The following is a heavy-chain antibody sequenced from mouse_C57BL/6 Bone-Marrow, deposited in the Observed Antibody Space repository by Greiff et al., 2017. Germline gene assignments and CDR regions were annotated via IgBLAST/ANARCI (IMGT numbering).Heavy chain of an antibody. J-gene: IGHJ2*01. Sequence: QVQLQQSGAELARPGASVKLSCKASGYTFTSYGISWVKQRTGQGLEWIGEIYPRSGNTYYNEKFKGKATLTADKSSSTAYMELRSLTSEDSAVYFCAIGPITTVEESSGNYFDYWGQGTTLTVSS. CDR3: AIGPITTVEESSGNYFDY. CDR1: GYTFTSYG. CDR2: IYPRSGNT. V-gene: IGHV1-81*01. D-gene: IGHD1-1*01.